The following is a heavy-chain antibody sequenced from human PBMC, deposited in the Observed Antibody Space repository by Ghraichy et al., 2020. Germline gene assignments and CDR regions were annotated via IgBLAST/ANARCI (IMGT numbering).Heavy chain of an antibody. Sequence: GGSLRLTCAASGFTFSANSMNWVRQARGKGLEWVSSISSSSDYKYYADSVKGRFTISRDNAENSLFLQMNSLRAEDTAVYYCARDFGYGSGSVPIDHWGQGTLVTVSS. CDR2: ISSSSDYK. D-gene: IGHD3-10*01. V-gene: IGHV3-21*01. CDR1: GFTFSANS. CDR3: ARDFGYGSGSVPIDH. J-gene: IGHJ4*02.